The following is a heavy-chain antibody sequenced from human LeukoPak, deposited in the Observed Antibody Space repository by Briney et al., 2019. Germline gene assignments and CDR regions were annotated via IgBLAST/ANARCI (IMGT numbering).Heavy chain of an antibody. V-gene: IGHV3-21*01. D-gene: IGHD3-10*01. CDR3: AGMVRGVIIDEESPNWFDP. J-gene: IGHJ5*02. CDR1: GFTFSSYS. Sequence: GGSLRLSCAASGFTFSSYSMNWVRQAPGKGLEWVSSISSSSSYIYYADSVKGRFTISRDNAKNSLYLQMNSLRAEDTAVYYCAGMVRGVIIDEESPNWFDPWGQGTLVTVSS. CDR2: ISSSSSYI.